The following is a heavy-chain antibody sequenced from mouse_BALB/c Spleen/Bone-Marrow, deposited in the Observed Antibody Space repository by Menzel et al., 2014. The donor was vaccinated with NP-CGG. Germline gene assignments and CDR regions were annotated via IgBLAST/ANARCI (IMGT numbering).Heavy chain of an antibody. Sequence: EVKVVESGGSLVKPGGSLKLSCAASGFTFSDYYMYWVRQTPEKRLEWVATISDGGSYTNYPDSVKGRFTISRDNAKNNLYLQMSSLKSEDTAMYYCANYYGSSWFAYWGQGTLVTVSA. D-gene: IGHD1-1*01. J-gene: IGHJ3*01. CDR2: ISDGGSYT. CDR1: GFTFSDYY. V-gene: IGHV5-4*02. CDR3: ANYYGSSWFAY.